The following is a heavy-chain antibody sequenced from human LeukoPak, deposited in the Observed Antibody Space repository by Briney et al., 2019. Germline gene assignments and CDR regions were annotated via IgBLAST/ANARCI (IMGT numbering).Heavy chain of an antibody. Sequence: GGSLRLSCAASGFTFSSYSMNWVRQAPGKGLEWVSSISSSSSYIYYADSVKGRFTISRDNSNNTLSLQMNGLRIEDTGVYFCVKGRRGSSYVHYFDRWGQGTLVTVSS. V-gene: IGHV3-21*06. CDR2: ISSSSSYI. D-gene: IGHD5-18*01. CDR3: VKGRRGSSYVHYFDR. J-gene: IGHJ4*02. CDR1: GFTFSSYS.